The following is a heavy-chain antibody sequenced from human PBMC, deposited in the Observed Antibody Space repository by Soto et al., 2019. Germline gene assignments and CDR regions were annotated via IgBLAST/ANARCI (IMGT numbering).Heavy chain of an antibody. J-gene: IGHJ6*02. CDR2: INPNSGGT. CDR3: ARSRAYGMDV. Sequence: ASVKVSCKASGYTFTGCYMHCVRQAPGQGLEWMGWINPNSGGTNYAQKFQGWVTMTRDTSISTAYMELSRLRSDDTAVYYCARSRAYGMDVWGQGTTVTVSS. V-gene: IGHV1-2*04. CDR1: GYTFTGCY.